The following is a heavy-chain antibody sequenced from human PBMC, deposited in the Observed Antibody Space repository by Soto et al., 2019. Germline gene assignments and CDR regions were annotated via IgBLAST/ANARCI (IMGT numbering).Heavy chain of an antibody. Sequence: QVQLVQSGAEVRRPGTSVMVSCKTSGYGFTDYDINWVRQATGHGLEWMGWMNPNSGNTGYAQKFQGRVSMTGKTAKSTAYMELSSLRSDDTAIYSWARDSSTTHPVWGQGTMVTVAS. J-gene: IGHJ3*01. D-gene: IGHD2-2*01. CDR3: ARDSSTTHPV. CDR1: GYGFTDYD. CDR2: MNPNSGNT. V-gene: IGHV1-8*01.